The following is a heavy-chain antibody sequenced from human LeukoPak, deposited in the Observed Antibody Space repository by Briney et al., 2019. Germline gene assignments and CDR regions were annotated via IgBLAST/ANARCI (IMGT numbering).Heavy chain of an antibody. V-gene: IGHV1-8*01. J-gene: IGHJ4*02. CDR1: GYTFTSYD. CDR3: ARIAAAGNRRLNY. CDR2: MNPNSGNT. D-gene: IGHD6-13*01. Sequence: ASVTVSCTASGYTFTSYDINWVRQAPGQGLEWMGWMNPNSGNTGYAQKFQGRITMTRNTSISTAYMELSSLTSEDTAVYYCARIAAAGNRRLNYWGQGTLVTVSS.